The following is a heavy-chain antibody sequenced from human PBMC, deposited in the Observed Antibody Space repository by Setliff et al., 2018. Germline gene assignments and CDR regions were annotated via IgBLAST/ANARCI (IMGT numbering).Heavy chain of an antibody. V-gene: IGHV3-23*01. CDR3: AKELSMAYGND. CDR2: ITGSGGGT. Sequence: GGSLRLSCTASRFTFSVYVMAWVRQAPGKGLEWVSSITGSGGGTYYADSVKGRFIVSRDNSKNTLYLQMNSLRVDDTAIYYCAKELSMAYGNDWGLGTLVTVPS. J-gene: IGHJ4*02. CDR1: RFTFSVYV. D-gene: IGHD1-1*01.